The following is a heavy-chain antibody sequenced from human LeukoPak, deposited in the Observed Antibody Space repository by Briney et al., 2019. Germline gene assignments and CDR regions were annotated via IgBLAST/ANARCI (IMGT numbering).Heavy chain of an antibody. D-gene: IGHD3-3*01. V-gene: IGHV3-23*01. J-gene: IGHJ4*02. CDR3: AKLSRIKIFGALDY. CDR1: GFTFSSYA. CDR2: ISGSGGST. Sequence: GGSLRLSCAASGFTFSSYAMSWVRQAPGKGLEWVSAISGSGGSTYYADSVKGRFTISRDNSKNTLYLQMNSLRADDTAVYYCAKLSRIKIFGALDYWGQGTLVTVSS.